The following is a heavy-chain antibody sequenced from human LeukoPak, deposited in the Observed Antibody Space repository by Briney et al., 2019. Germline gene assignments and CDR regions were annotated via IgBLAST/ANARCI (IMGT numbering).Heavy chain of an antibody. Sequence: SETLSLTCTVSGGSISSSSYYWGWIRQPPGKGLEWIGSIYHSGSTYYNPSLKSRVTISVDTSKNQFSLKLSSVTAPDTAVYYCARVAVVSATTPDAIDIWGQGTMVTVSS. V-gene: IGHV4-39*01. CDR3: ARVAVVSATTPDAIDI. CDR2: IYHSGST. CDR1: GGSISSSSYY. D-gene: IGHD2-15*01. J-gene: IGHJ3*02.